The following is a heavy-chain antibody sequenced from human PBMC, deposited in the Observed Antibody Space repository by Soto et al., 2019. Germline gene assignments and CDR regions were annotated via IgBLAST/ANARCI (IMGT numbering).Heavy chain of an antibody. Sequence: SETLSLTSNVSGGYISSFYWTWIRQPAGGRLEWIGRVYDSGSSNYNPSLNTRITMSLHRCRSQFSLSLYSVTDADTAVYYCAGGVAETDFYPWANWFDLWGPGILVTVSS. CDR2: VYDSGSS. D-gene: IGHD6-19*01. CDR3: AGGVAETDFYPWANWFDL. J-gene: IGHJ5*02. V-gene: IGHV4-4*07. CDR1: GGYISSFY.